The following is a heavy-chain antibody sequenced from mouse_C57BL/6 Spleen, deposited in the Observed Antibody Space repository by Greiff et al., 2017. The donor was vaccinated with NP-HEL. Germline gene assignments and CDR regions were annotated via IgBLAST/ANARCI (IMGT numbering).Heavy chain of an antibody. CDR1: GYSITSGYY. CDR2: ISYDGSN. CDR3: ARMGDSSGYADVYYFDY. D-gene: IGHD3-2*02. Sequence: EVQLQQSGPGLVKPSHSLSLTCSVTGYSITSGYYWNWIRQFPGNKLEWMGYISYDGSNNYNPSLKNRISITRDTSKNQFFLKLNSVTTEDTATYYCARMGDSSGYADVYYFDYWGQGTTLTVSS. J-gene: IGHJ2*01. V-gene: IGHV3-6*01.